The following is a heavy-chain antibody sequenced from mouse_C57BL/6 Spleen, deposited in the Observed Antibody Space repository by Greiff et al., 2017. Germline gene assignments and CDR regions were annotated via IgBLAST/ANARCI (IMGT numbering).Heavy chain of an antibody. CDR1: GFSLTSYG. J-gene: IGHJ2*01. Sequence: VKLVESGPGLVQPSQSLSITCTVSGFSLTSYGVHWVRQSPGKGLEWLGVIWSGGSTDYNAAFISRLSISKDNSKSQVFFKMNSLQADDTAIYYCATGQYDYDVPNYFDYWGQGTTLTVSS. CDR2: IWSGGST. D-gene: IGHD2-4*01. V-gene: IGHV2-2*01. CDR3: ATGQYDYDVPNYFDY.